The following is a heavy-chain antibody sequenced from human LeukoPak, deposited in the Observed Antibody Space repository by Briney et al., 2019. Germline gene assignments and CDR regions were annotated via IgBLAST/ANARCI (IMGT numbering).Heavy chain of an antibody. CDR1: GEFFSVSY. CDR3: ASSTDYEFLGGP. J-gene: IGHJ4*02. V-gene: IGHV4-34*01. Sequence: SETVSETLAVYGEFFSVSYWIWIRQPPWKGLEWIGEVNHSGITRQRTPLKGRLTISVDTSKNQFSLKVNSVTGADTAVYYCASSTDYEFLGGPWAQGNLVSVSS. CDR2: VNHSGIT. D-gene: IGHD3-3*01.